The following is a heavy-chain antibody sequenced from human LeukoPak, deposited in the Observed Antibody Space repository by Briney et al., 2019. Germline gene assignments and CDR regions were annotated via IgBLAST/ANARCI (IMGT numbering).Heavy chain of an antibody. CDR1: GFTFSSYA. D-gene: IGHD3-22*01. Sequence: PGGSLRLSCAASGFTFSSYAMHWVRQAPGKGLEWVAVISYDGSNKYYADSVKGRFTISRDNAKNMLYLQMNSLRAEDTAVYYCARGDDDSITMIDWGQGTLVTVS. V-gene: IGHV3-30-3*01. CDR3: ARGDDDSITMID. J-gene: IGHJ4*02. CDR2: ISYDGSNK.